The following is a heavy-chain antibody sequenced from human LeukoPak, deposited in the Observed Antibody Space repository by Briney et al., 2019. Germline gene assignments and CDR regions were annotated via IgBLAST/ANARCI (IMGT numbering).Heavy chain of an antibody. CDR3: TREGRVSGYDFDC. V-gene: IGHV3-74*03. D-gene: IGHD5-12*01. J-gene: IGHJ4*02. CDR1: GFTFSSYW. Sequence: GGSLRLSCAASGFTFSSYWMHWVRQAPGKGLVWVSRISSDGSSITYADSVKGRFTISRVNAKNTLYLQMNSLRVEDTAVYYCTREGRVSGYDFDCWGQGTLVTVSS. CDR2: ISSDGSSI.